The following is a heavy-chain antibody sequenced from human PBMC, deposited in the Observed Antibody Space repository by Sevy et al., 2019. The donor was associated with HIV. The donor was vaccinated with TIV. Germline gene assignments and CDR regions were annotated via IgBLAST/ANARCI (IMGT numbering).Heavy chain of an antibody. CDR3: AREGLGSHYYYYMDV. CDR2: IYSGGST. CDR1: GFSFDSYG. V-gene: IGHV3-53*01. Sequence: GGSLRLSCAVSGFSFDSYGMTWVRQAPGKGLEWVSVIYSGGSTYYADSVKGRFTISRDNSKNTLYLQMNSLRAEDTAVYYCAREGLGSHYYYYMDVWGKGTTVTVSS. J-gene: IGHJ6*03. D-gene: IGHD3-10*01.